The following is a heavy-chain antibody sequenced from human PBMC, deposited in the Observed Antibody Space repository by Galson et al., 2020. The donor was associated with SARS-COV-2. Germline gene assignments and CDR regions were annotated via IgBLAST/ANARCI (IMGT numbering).Heavy chain of an antibody. D-gene: IGHD3-16*01. J-gene: IGHJ5*02. Sequence: GGYLRLSCAASGFTFSDAHMTWIRQAPGKGLEWISYIKNRGDTIYYADSVKGRFTTSRDNAKNLLYLQMNSLRVEDTAMYYCARESWGSLDPWGQGILVAV. V-gene: IGHV3-11*01. CDR1: GFTFSDAH. CDR3: ARESWGSLDP. CDR2: IKNRGDTI.